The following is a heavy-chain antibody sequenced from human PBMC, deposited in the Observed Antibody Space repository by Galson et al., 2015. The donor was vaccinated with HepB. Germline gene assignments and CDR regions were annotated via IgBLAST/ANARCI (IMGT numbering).Heavy chain of an antibody. CDR1: GFTFSSYA. CDR3: AKVPRAVGATRDLDSNWFDP. Sequence: SLRLSCAASGFTFSSYAMSWVRQAPGKGLEWVSAISGSGGSTYYADSVKGRFTISRDNSKNTLYLQMNSLRAEDTAVYYCAKVPRAVGATRDLDSNWFDPWGQGTLVTVSS. V-gene: IGHV3-23*01. J-gene: IGHJ5*02. D-gene: IGHD1-26*01. CDR2: ISGSGGST.